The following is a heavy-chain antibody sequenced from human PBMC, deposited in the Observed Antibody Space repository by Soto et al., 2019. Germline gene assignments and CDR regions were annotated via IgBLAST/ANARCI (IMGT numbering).Heavy chain of an antibody. Sequence: VRLSCGAAGCPLHSSAFYLWCPARGQRLEWVGWIVVGSGHTNYAQKFQDRVTITRDMSTSTAYMDLSSLTSEDTAVYYCAATKWIQLSHYAMDVWGQGTTVTVS. CDR3: AATKWIQLSHYAMDV. CDR2: IVVGSGHT. J-gene: IGHJ6*02. V-gene: IGHV1-58*01. CDR1: GCPLHSSA. D-gene: IGHD5-18*01.